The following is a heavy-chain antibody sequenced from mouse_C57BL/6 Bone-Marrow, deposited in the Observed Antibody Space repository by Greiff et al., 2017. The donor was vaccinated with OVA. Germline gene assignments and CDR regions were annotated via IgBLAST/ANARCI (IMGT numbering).Heavy chain of an antibody. CDR1: GFNIKDYS. CDR3: TTPPITTVVEGAAMDY. Sequence: VQLQQSGAELVRPGASVKLSCTASGFNIKDYSMHWVKQRPEQGLEWIGRIDPADGDTEYAPKFQGKATMTADPSSNTAYLQLSSLTSEDTAVYYCTTPPITTVVEGAAMDYWGQGTSVTVSS. D-gene: IGHD1-1*01. J-gene: IGHJ4*01. V-gene: IGHV14-1*01. CDR2: IDPADGDT.